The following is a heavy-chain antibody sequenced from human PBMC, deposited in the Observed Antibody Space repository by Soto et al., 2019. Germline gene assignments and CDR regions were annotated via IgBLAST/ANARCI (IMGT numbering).Heavy chain of an antibody. J-gene: IGHJ4*02. CDR2: ISDSGGTT. V-gene: IGHV3-23*01. CDR1: GFTFSSYA. D-gene: IGHD3-22*01. CDR3: AKTPSNWYDSSGYYYYFDY. Sequence: GGSLILSCAASGFTFSSYAMTWVRQAPGKGLEWVSIISDSGGTTYYADSVKGRFTISRDNSKNTLYLQMNSLRAEDTAVYYCAKTPSNWYDSSGYYYYFDYWGQGDLVTVSS.